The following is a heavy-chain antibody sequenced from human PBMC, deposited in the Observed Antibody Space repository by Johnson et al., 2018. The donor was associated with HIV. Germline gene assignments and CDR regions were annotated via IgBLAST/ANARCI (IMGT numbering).Heavy chain of an antibody. Sequence: VQLVESGGGLVQPGGSLRLSCVVSGFTFSSYGMHWVRQAPGKGLEWVSGINWNGGNTSYADSVKGRFTISRDNAKNSLYLQMNSLRAEDTALYYCATDPPTYYYDSSGSRTGGDAFDIWGQGTMVTVSS. CDR3: ATDPPTYYYDSSGSRTGGDAFDI. D-gene: IGHD3-22*01. CDR1: GFTFSSYG. V-gene: IGHV3-20*04. J-gene: IGHJ3*02. CDR2: INWNGGNT.